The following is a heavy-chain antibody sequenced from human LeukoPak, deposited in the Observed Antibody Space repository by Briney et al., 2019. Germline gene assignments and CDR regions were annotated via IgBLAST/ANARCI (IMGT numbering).Heavy chain of an antibody. CDR1: GYTFTGHC. J-gene: IGHJ4*02. D-gene: IGHD6-19*01. Sequence: ASVKVSCKASGYTFTGHCMHWVRQAPGQGLEWMGWINPKSGGTNYAQKFQGRVTMTRDTSISTTYMELSRLRSDDTAVYYCARDLGISGWYAPPLGYFDYWGQGTLVTVSS. V-gene: IGHV1-2*02. CDR2: INPKSGGT. CDR3: ARDLGISGWYAPPLGYFDY.